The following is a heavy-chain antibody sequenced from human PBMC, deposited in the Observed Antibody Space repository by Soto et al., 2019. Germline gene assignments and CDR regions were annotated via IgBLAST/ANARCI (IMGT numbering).Heavy chain of an antibody. D-gene: IGHD3-9*01. V-gene: IGHV1-18*01. CDR1: GYTFTSYG. J-gene: IGHJ4*02. CDR3: ARSRLYYDILTGEIDY. Sequence: ASVKVSCKASGYTFTSYGISWVRQAPGQGFEWMGWISAYNGNTNYAQKLQGRVTMTTDTSTSTAYMELRSLRSDDTAVYYCARSRLYYDILTGEIDYWGQGTLVTVS. CDR2: ISAYNGNT.